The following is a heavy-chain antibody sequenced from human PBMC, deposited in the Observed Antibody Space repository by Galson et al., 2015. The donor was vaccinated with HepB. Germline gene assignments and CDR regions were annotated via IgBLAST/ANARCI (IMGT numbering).Heavy chain of an antibody. Sequence: SVKVSCKASGYTFTGYYMHWVRQAPGQGLEWMGRINPNSGGTNYAQKFQGRVTMTRDTSISTAYMELSRLRSDDTAVYYCARVPSYYDSSGYTLYWGQGTLVTVSS. CDR3: ARVPSYYDSSGYTLY. CDR2: INPNSGGT. D-gene: IGHD3-22*01. CDR1: GYTFTGYY. V-gene: IGHV1-2*06. J-gene: IGHJ4*02.